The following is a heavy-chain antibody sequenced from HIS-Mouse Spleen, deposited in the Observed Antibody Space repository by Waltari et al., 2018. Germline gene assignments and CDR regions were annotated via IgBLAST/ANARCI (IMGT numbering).Heavy chain of an antibody. CDR3: AKDRDGSGSYSDY. D-gene: IGHD3-10*01. Sequence: LAWVSLISWDGGSTYYADSVKGRFTISRDNSKNSLYLQMNSLRAEDTALYYCAKDRDGSGSYSDYWGQGTLVTVSS. CDR2: ISWDGGST. J-gene: IGHJ4*02. V-gene: IGHV3-43D*03.